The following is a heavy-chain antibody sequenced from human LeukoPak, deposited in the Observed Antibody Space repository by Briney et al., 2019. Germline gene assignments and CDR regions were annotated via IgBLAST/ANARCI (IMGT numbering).Heavy chain of an antibody. Sequence: GRSLRLSCAASGFTFSSYAMHWVRQAPGKGLEWVAVISYDGSNKYYADSVKGRFTISRDNSKNTLYLQMNSLRAEDTAVYYCARDPYGDSFHWYFDLWGRGTLVTVSS. CDR1: GFTFSSYA. CDR3: ARDPYGDSFHWYFDL. V-gene: IGHV3-30*04. J-gene: IGHJ2*01. D-gene: IGHD4-17*01. CDR2: ISYDGSNK.